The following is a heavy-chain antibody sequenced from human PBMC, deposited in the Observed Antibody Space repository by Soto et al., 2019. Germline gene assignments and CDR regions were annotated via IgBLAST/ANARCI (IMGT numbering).Heavy chain of an antibody. CDR2: IQRSGGA. V-gene: IGHV4-34*01. CDR1: GASFTNYA. CDR3: ARGAPGL. J-gene: IGHJ4*02. Sequence: SETLSLTCTVYGASFTNYAWTWIRQFPGLGLEWIGEIQRSGGANYNPSLKSRVSISMEPSKNQFSLEMSSVTAADTAVYYCARGAPGLWGQGTLVTVSS.